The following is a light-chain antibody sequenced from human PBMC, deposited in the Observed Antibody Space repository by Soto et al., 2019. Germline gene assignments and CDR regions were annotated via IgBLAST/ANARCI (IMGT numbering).Light chain of an antibody. V-gene: IGKV3-15*01. J-gene: IGKJ2*01. Sequence: IVMTQSPATLSVSPGERVTLSCRASETVGTNLAWLQQKPGQTPRLLIFGASTRATGIPTRFTGSGSETEFTLTIGSLQSEDLAVYYCQQYYNWPPYTFGQGTKLEIK. CDR1: ETVGTN. CDR3: QQYYNWPPYT. CDR2: GAS.